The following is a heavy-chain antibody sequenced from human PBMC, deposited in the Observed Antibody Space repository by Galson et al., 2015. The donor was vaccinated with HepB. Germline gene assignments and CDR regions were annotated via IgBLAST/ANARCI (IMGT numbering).Heavy chain of an antibody. CDR1: GLTVNSNS. D-gene: IGHD6-13*01. Sequence: SLRLSCAASGLTVNSNSMTWVRQAPGEGLEWVSIIYSDNTYYADSVKGRFTISRDSSENTLFLQMSSLGAEDTAVYFCAAGIAKKYYFDYWGQGTLVTVSS. CDR2: IYSDNT. V-gene: IGHV3-66*01. CDR3: AAGIAKKYYFDY. J-gene: IGHJ4*02.